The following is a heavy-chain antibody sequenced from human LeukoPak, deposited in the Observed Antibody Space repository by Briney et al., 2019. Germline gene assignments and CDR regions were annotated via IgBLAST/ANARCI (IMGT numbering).Heavy chain of an antibody. D-gene: IGHD4-23*01. CDR3: ARGGTTVVAPVY. CDR2: IYYSGGT. V-gene: IGHV4-30-4*01. J-gene: IGHJ4*02. Sequence: PSQTLSLTCTVSGGSISSDNYFWSWIRQPPGEGLEWIGYIYYSGGTYYNPSLRSRVTISVGTSKNQFSLKLSSVTAADTAVYYCARGGTTVVAPVYWGQGTLVTVSS. CDR1: GGSISSDNYF.